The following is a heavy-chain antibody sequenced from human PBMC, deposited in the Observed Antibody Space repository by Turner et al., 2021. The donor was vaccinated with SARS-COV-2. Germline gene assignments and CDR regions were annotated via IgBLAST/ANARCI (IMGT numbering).Heavy chain of an antibody. V-gene: IGHV3-64D*06. CDR3: VEGYREAGDY. Sequence: VQVVESGGGLVQPGGSLRLSCSASGFAFSSYPMHRVREVVGKGLVNVSGISSHEGSTYYADSVKGRVNTTSDNYKKTMYLQMSSLGVEDRAGDYRVEGYREAGDYWGQGTMVTVSS. CDR1: GFAFSSYP. J-gene: IGHJ4*02. CDR2: ISSHEGST. D-gene: IGHD6-13*01.